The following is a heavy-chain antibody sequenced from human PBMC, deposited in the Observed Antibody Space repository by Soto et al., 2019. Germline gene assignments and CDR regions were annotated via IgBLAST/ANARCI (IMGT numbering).Heavy chain of an antibody. CDR2: INSEGSST. CDR1: GFTFSNYW. V-gene: IGHV3-74*01. D-gene: IGHD2-15*01. Sequence: EVQLVESGGGLVQPGGSLRLSCAASGFTFSNYWMHWVRQVPGKGLVWVSRINSEGSSTTYADSVKGRFTISRDNAKNTLYLQMNSLRAEDTAVYYCARGIDCGGDSGYSSSRYFDLWGRGTLVTVSS. J-gene: IGHJ2*01. CDR3: ARGIDCGGDSGYSSSRYFDL.